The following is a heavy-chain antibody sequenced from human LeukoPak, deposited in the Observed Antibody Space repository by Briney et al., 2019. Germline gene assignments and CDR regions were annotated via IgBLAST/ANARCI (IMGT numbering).Heavy chain of an antibody. J-gene: IGHJ4*02. CDR1: GGSISSGGYS. D-gene: IGHD6-13*01. CDR3: ARSRLPVAAAAIDY. CDR2: IYYSGST. Sequence: SETLSLTCAVSGGSISSGGYSWSWIRQPPGKGLEWIGYIYYSGSTNYNPSLKSRVTISVDTSKNQFSLKLSSVTAADTAVYYCARSRLPVAAAAIDYWGQGTLVTVSS. V-gene: IGHV4-61*08.